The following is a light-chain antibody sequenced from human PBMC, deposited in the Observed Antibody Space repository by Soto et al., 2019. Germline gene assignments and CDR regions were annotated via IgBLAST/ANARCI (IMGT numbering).Light chain of an antibody. CDR2: HVS. V-gene: IGLV2-14*03. CDR3: SSYTSGTTPFV. Sequence: QSALTQPASVSGSPGQSISIYCTGTSSDVGGYNYVSWYQRHPGKAPKLIIYHVSDRPSGVSDRFSASKSGDTASLTISGLQAEDEADYFCSSYTSGTTPFVFGTGTKLTVL. J-gene: IGLJ1*01. CDR1: SSDVGGYNY.